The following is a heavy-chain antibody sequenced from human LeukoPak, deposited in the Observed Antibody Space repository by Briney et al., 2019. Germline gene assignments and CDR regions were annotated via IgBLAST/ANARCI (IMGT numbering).Heavy chain of an antibody. Sequence: GGSLRLSCAASGFTFSSYGMHWVRQAPGKGLEWVAVISYDGSNKYYADSVKGRFTIFRDNSKNTLYLQMNSLRAEDTAVYYCAKDFVSSYGSGSWGQGTLVTVSS. D-gene: IGHD3-10*01. CDR3: AKDFVSSYGSGS. V-gene: IGHV3-30*18. J-gene: IGHJ4*02. CDR1: GFTFSSYG. CDR2: ISYDGSNK.